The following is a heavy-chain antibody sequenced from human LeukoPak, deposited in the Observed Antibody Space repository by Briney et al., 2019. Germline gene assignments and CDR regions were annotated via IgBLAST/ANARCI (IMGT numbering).Heavy chain of an antibody. CDR2: ISGSGGST. J-gene: IGHJ5*02. Sequence: GGSLRLSCAASGFTFSSYAMSWVRQAPGKGLEWVSAISGSGGSTYYAASVKGRFTISRDNSKNTLYLQMNSLRAEDTAVYYCAKDRVAVAGTVSDWFDPWGQGTLVTVSS. V-gene: IGHV3-23*01. CDR1: GFTFSSYA. CDR3: AKDRVAVAGTVSDWFDP. D-gene: IGHD6-19*01.